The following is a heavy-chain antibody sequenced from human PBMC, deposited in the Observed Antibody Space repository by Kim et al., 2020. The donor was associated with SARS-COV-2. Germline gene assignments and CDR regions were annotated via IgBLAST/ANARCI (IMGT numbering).Heavy chain of an antibody. J-gene: IGHJ3*02. V-gene: IGHV1-2*02. Sequence: ASVKVSCKASGYTFTGRYIQWVRQAPGQGLEWMGWINPDTGGTNYAQKFQGRVTMTRDTSISSAYMELRRLRSDDTAVYYCARGVGAGAFDIWGQGAMVTVSS. CDR2: INPDTGGT. D-gene: IGHD1-26*01. CDR1: GYTFTGRY. CDR3: ARGVGAGAFDI.